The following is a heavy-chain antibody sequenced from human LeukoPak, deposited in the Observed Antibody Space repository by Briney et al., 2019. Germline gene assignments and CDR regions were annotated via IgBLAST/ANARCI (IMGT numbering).Heavy chain of an antibody. J-gene: IGHJ4*02. CDR3: ARGHGADYFDY. CDR1: GGSFSGYY. D-gene: IGHD3-10*01. CDR2: INHSGST. Sequence: SETLSLTCAVYGGSFSGYYWSWIRQPPGKGLEWIGEINHSGSTNYNPPLKSRVTISVDTSKNQFSLKLSSVTAADTAVYYCARGHGADYFDYWGQGTLVTVSS. V-gene: IGHV4-34*01.